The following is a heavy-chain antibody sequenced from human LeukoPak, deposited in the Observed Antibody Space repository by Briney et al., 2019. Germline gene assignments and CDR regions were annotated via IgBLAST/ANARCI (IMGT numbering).Heavy chain of an antibody. J-gene: IGHJ4*02. CDR3: ARDNRDYDILTGYKHFDY. CDR1: GFTFSDYY. D-gene: IGHD3-9*01. V-gene: IGHV3-11*01. Sequence: PGGSLRLSCAASGFTFSDYYMSWIRQAPGKGLEWVSYISSSGSTIYYADSVKGRFTISRDNAKNSLYLQMNSLRAEDTAVYYCARDNRDYDILTGYKHFDYWGQGTLVTVSS. CDR2: ISSSGSTI.